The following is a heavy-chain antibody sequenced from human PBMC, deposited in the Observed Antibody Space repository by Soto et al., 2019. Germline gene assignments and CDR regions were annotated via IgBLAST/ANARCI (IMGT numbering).Heavy chain of an antibody. CDR3: AKGSDIVVVPAALQ. CDR1: GFTFSSYA. CDR2: ISGSGGST. Sequence: GGSLRLSCAASGFTFSSYAMSWVRQAPGKGLEWVSAISGSGGSTYYADSVKGRFTISRDNSKNTLYLQMNSLRAEDTAVYYCAKGSDIVVVPAALQWGQGTLVTVSS. D-gene: IGHD2-2*02. J-gene: IGHJ4*02. V-gene: IGHV3-23*01.